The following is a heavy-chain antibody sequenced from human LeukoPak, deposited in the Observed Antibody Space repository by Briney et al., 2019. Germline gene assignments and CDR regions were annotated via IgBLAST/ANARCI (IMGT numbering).Heavy chain of an antibody. J-gene: IGHJ6*02. Sequence: PSETLSLTCAVYGGSFSGYYWSWIRQPPGKGLEWIGEINHSGSTNYNPSLKSRVTISVDTSKNQFSLKLSSVTAADTAVYYCARGRPSYCSSTSCYGRWGSCYYYGMDVWGQGTTVTVSS. CDR1: GGSFSGYY. D-gene: IGHD2-2*01. V-gene: IGHV4-34*01. CDR3: ARGRPSYCSSTSCYGRWGSCYYYGMDV. CDR2: INHSGST.